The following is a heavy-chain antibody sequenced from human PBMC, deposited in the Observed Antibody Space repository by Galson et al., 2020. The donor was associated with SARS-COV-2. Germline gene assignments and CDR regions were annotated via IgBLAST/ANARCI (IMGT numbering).Heavy chain of an antibody. CDR3: AKGGSDILTGHNDYFQH. CDR1: GFNFRTYA. J-gene: IGHJ1*01. CDR2: LYSAGSPGA. D-gene: IGHD3-9*01. V-gene: IGHV3-23*03. Sequence: GESLKISCAASGFNFRTYAMYWVRQAPGRGPEWVSVLYSAGSPGAFFADSVKGRFTTFKDFSKNTFYLQMNSLRLEDTAVYYCAKGGSDILTGHNDYFQHWGQGTLVTVSS.